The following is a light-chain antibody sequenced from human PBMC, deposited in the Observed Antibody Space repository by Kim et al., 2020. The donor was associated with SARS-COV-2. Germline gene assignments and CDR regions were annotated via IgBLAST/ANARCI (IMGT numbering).Light chain of an antibody. CDR3: QQYVGSPT. CDR1: QSFTSGY. V-gene: IGKV3-20*01. J-gene: IGKJ2*01. CDR2: GAS. Sequence: SLSPGERATLSCRASQSFTSGYLAWYQQKPGQAPRLLIYGASNRATGIPDRFSGSGSGTDFTLTISRLEPEDFAVYYCQQYVGSPTFGQGTKVEI.